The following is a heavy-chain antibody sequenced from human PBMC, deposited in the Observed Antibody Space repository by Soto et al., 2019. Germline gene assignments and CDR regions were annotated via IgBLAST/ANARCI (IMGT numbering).Heavy chain of an antibody. Sequence: GGSLRLSCVASGIPVSSNYMTWVRQAPGKGLEWVSVLHSGDDTYYANSVKGRFTISRHDSTNTLYLQMNSLTPEDTAVYYCARDGPYYYASRMDVWGQGTTVTVSS. CDR1: GIPVSSNY. CDR3: ARDGPYYYASRMDV. V-gene: IGHV3-53*04. J-gene: IGHJ6*02. CDR2: LHSGDDT. D-gene: IGHD3-10*01.